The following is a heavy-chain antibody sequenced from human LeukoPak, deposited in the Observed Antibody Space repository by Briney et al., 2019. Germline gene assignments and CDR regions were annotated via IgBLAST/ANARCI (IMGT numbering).Heavy chain of an antibody. CDR1: GYTFTSYA. V-gene: IGHV7-4-1*02. D-gene: IGHD3-3*01. CDR3: ARDLKYYDFWSGYRPYYYYYMDV. J-gene: IGHJ6*03. CDR2: INTNTGNP. Sequence: ASVKVPCKASGYTFTSYATNWVRQAPGQGLEWMGWINTNTGNPTYAQGFTGRFVFSLDTSVSTAYLQISSLKAEDTAVYYCARDLKYYDFWSGYRPYYYYYMDVWGKGTTVTVSS.